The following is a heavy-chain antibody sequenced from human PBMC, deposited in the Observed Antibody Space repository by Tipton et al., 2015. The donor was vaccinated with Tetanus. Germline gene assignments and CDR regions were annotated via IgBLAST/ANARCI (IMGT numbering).Heavy chain of an antibody. CDR2: IYYSGST. Sequence: GLVKPSETLSLTCTVSGGSISSYYWSWIRQPPGKGLEWIGYIYYSGSTSYNPSLKSRVTISVDTSKNHFSLKLSSVTAADTAVYYCARAARGYSYGSFDYWGLGTLVTVSS. CDR1: GGSISSYY. V-gene: IGHV4-59*01. J-gene: IGHJ4*02. D-gene: IGHD5-18*01. CDR3: ARAARGYSYGSFDY.